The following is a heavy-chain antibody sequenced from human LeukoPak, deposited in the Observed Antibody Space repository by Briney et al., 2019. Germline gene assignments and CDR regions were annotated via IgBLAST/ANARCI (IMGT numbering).Heavy chain of an antibody. D-gene: IGHD4-17*01. Sequence: ASVKVSCKASGGTFSSYAISWVRQAPGQGLEWMGWISGYNGNTNYARKFQDRVTMTTDTSTSTAYMELRSLRSDDTAVYYCARPFDYGAAFDIWGQGTLVTVSS. CDR2: ISGYNGNT. CDR1: GGTFSSYA. V-gene: IGHV1-18*01. CDR3: ARPFDYGAAFDI. J-gene: IGHJ3*02.